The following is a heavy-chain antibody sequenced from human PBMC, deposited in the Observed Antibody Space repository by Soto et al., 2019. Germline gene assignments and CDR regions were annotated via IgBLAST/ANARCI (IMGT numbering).Heavy chain of an antibody. CDR2: ISGSGGST. J-gene: IGHJ4*02. CDR3: AKGKTSDRYYFDF. V-gene: IGHV3-23*01. CDR1: GFTFDNCA. Sequence: GGSLRLSCAASGFTFDNCAMSWVRQAPGKGLEWILGISGSGGSTYYADSVKGRFTISRDNSKNTVYLQMNSLRADDTAVYYCAKGKTSDRYYFDFWGQGTLVTVSS. D-gene: IGHD3-16*01.